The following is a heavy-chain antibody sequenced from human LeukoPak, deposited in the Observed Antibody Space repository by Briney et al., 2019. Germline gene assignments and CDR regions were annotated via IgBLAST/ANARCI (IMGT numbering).Heavy chain of an antibody. J-gene: IGHJ5*02. CDR2: IIPIFGTA. D-gene: IGHD3-22*01. CDR1: GGTFSSYA. CDR3: ARAPHTYYYDSSDYWFDP. Sequence: ASVKASCKASGGTFSSYAISWVRQAPGQGLEWMGGIIPIFGTANYAQKFQGRVTITADKSTSTAYMELSSLRSEDTAVYYCARAPHTYYYDSSDYWFDPWGQGTLVTASS. V-gene: IGHV1-69*06.